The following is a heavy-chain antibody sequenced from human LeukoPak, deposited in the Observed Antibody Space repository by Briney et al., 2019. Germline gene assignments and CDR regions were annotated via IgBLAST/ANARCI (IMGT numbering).Heavy chain of an antibody. V-gene: IGHV3-30*18. CDR1: GFTFSSYG. CDR2: ISYDGSNK. D-gene: IGHD6-19*01. J-gene: IGHJ6*03. Sequence: GRSLRLSCAASGFTFSSYGMHWVRQAPGKGLEWVAVISYDGSNKYYADSVKGRFTISRDNSKNTLYLQMSSLRAEDTAVYYCAKSLAAVASYYYYYMDVWGKGTTVTISS. CDR3: AKSLAAVASYYYYYMDV.